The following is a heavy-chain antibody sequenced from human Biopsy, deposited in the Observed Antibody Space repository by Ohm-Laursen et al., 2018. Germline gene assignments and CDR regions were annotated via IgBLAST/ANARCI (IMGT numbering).Heavy chain of an antibody. Sequence: SVKVSCKASGGTFTNRAVGWVRQAPGQGLEWVGSSIPLFNTANYADKFQGRATLTADKSTTTAYMELSSLRSEDTAIYYCARFPLGAYDDSGSYRAVEHWYFDLWGRGTLVTVSS. CDR2: SIPLFNTA. J-gene: IGHJ2*01. CDR3: ARFPLGAYDDSGSYRAVEHWYFDL. CDR1: GGTFTNRA. D-gene: IGHD3-22*01. V-gene: IGHV1-69*06.